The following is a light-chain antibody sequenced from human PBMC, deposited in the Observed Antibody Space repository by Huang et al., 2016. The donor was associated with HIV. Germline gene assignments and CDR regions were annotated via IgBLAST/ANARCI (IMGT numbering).Light chain of an antibody. CDR3: QQTYNVPRT. Sequence: DIQMTQSPFSLSASIGDRVTMSCRASQTVDMYLNWYQQTPGRAPKLLIYAASNLQSDVPSRFSGTGSGTNFTLTISSLQPEDFVIYFCQQTYNVPRTFGQGTALEIK. CDR2: AAS. J-gene: IGKJ2*01. CDR1: QTVDMY. V-gene: IGKV1-39*01.